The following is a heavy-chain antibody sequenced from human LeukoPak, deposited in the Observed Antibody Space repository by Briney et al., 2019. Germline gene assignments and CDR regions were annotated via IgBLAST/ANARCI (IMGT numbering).Heavy chain of an antibody. Sequence: SVKVSCKASGGTFSSYAISWVRQAPGQGLEWMGRIIPIFGTANYAQKFQGRVTITTDESTSTAYMELSSLRSEDTAVYYCAREGLQTYNWNYYVGNYYYYYYMDVWGKGTTVTVSS. CDR2: IIPIFGTA. V-gene: IGHV1-69*05. D-gene: IGHD1-7*01. J-gene: IGHJ6*03. CDR3: AREGLQTYNWNYYVGNYYYYYYMDV. CDR1: GGTFSSYA.